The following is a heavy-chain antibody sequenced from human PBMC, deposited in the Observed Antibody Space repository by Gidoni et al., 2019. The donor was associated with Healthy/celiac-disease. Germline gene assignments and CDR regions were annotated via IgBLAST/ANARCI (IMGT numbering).Heavy chain of an antibody. CDR3: AKDFGVVIIPVLILAYYYGMDV. CDR2: ISYDGSNK. Sequence: QVQLVESGGGVVQPGRSLRLSCAASGFTFSSYGMHWVRQAPGKGLVWVAVISYDGSNKYYADSVKGRFTISRDNSKNTLYLQMNSLRAEDTAVYYCAKDFGVVIIPVLILAYYYGMDVWGQGTTVTVSS. D-gene: IGHD3-3*01. J-gene: IGHJ6*02. CDR1: GFTFSSYG. V-gene: IGHV3-30*18.